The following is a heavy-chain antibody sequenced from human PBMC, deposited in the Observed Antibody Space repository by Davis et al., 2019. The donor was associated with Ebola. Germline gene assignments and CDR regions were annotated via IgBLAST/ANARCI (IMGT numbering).Heavy chain of an antibody. V-gene: IGHV4-34*01. CDR1: GGSFSGYY. CDR3: ARQRSSSPYWYFDL. D-gene: IGHD6-6*01. CDR2: INRSGST. J-gene: IGHJ2*01. Sequence: SETLSLTCAVYGGSFSGYYWSWIRQPPGKGLEWIGEINRSGSTNYNPSLKSRVTISVDTSKNQFSLKLSSVTVADTAVYYCARQRSSSPYWYFDLWGRGTLVTVSS.